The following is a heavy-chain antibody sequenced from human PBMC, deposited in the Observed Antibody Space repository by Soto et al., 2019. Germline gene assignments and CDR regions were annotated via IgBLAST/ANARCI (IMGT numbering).Heavy chain of an antibody. CDR3: ARDSRDYGGNGVYFDY. D-gene: IGHD4-17*01. CDR1: GFTVSSNY. CDR2: IYSGGST. J-gene: IGHJ4*02. V-gene: IGHV3-66*01. Sequence: EVQLVESGGGLVQPGGSLRLSCAASGFTVSSNYMSWVRQAPGKGLEWVSVIYSGGSTYYADSVKGRFTISRDNSKNTLYLQMNSLRAEDTAVYYCARDSRDYGGNGVYFDYWGQGTLVTVSS.